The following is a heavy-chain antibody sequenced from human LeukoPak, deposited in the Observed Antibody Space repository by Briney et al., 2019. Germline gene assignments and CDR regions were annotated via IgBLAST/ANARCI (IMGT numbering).Heavy chain of an antibody. CDR3: ANEAHRHLDLHN. D-gene: IGHD5-24*01. V-gene: IGHV3-23*01. CDR2: IASDGDT. J-gene: IGHJ4*02. CDR1: GFTLRHFA. Sequence: GGSLGLSCAASGFTLRHFAMNWVRQALGKGLEWVSSIASDGDTFYADAVKGRFTISRDISENTLHLQMNSLRADDTALYFCANEAHRHLDLHNWGQGTLVTVSA.